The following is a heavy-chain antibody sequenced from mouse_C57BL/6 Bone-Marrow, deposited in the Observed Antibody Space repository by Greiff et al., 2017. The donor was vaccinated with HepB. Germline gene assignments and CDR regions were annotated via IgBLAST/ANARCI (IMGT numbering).Heavy chain of an antibody. J-gene: IGHJ3*01. CDR3: ARQEGNYVAY. V-gene: IGHV5-9*01. Sequence: EVKLVESGGGLVKPGGSLKLSCAASGFTFSSYTMSWVRQTPEKRLEWVATISGGGGNTYYPDSVKGRFTISRDNAKNTLYLQMSSLRSEDTALYYCARQEGNYVAYWGQGTLVTVSA. CDR1: GFTFSSYT. CDR2: ISGGGGNT. D-gene: IGHD2-1*01.